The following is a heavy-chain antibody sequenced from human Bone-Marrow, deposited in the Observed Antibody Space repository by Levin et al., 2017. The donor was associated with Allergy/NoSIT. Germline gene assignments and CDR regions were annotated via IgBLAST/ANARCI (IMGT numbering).Heavy chain of an antibody. J-gene: IGHJ4*02. D-gene: IGHD3-3*01. Sequence: GESLKISCAASGFTFSNYWMSWVRQAPGKGLEWVANIKQDGSEKYYVDSVKGRFTISRDNAKNSLYLQMNSLKAEDRAVYYCARDRAIFDYWGQGTLVTVSS. V-gene: IGHV3-7*01. CDR2: IKQDGSEK. CDR3: ARDRAIFDY. CDR1: GFTFSNYW.